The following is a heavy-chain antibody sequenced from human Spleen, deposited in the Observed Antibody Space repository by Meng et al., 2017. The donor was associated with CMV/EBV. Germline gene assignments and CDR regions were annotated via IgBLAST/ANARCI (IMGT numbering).Heavy chain of an antibody. CDR1: GGSINSTSSY. CDR2: IYYRGST. J-gene: IGHJ4*02. CDR3: VISSHN. D-gene: IGHD3-3*02. Sequence: QLHLEESGPGLLKPSETLFLPCTISGGSINSTSSYWGWVRQPPGKGLEWIGSIYYRGSTNYNPSLKSRISMSVDMSKNQFSLKVNSVTAADTAIYYCVISSHNWGQGTLVTVSS. V-gene: IGHV4-39*07.